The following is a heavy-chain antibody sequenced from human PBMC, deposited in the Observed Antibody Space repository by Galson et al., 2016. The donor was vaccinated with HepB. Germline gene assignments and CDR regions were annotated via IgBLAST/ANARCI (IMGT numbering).Heavy chain of an antibody. D-gene: IGHD2-8*02. CDR1: GGSITSRSHY. CDR2: IYYSRST. Sequence: SETLSLTCTVSGGSITSRSHYWGWIRQPPGKGLEWLGSIYYSRSTYYNPSLKSRVPISVDTSTNQFSLKLSSVTAADTAVYYFARENLVYFDYWGQGTLVTVSS. V-gene: IGHV4-39*07. J-gene: IGHJ4*02. CDR3: ARENLVYFDY.